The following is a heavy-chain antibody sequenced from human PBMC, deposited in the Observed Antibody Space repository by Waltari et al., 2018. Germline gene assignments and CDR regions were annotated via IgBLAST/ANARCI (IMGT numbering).Heavy chain of an antibody. D-gene: IGHD2-15*01. CDR2: INHAGYT. CDR1: GGSFSGYY. CDR3: VRLEDCTGPGGHCYSGDPFALDV. Sequence: QVQLQQWGAGLLQSSETLSLTCAVYGGSFSGYYWGWVRQPPGKGLEGIGEINHAGYTNHNPSLRSRGTMSADTSKSQFSLKLNSVTAADTAVYYCVRLEDCTGPGGHCYSGDPFALDVWGQGTTVTVSS. J-gene: IGHJ6*02. V-gene: IGHV4-34*02.